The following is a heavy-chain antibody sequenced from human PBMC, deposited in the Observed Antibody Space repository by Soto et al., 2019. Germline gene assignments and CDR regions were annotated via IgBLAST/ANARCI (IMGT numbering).Heavy chain of an antibody. J-gene: IGHJ5*02. D-gene: IGHD4-17*01. CDR3: ARNDYGDYQNWFDP. V-gene: IGHV4-34*01. CDR2: INHSGST. Sequence: SETLSLTCAVYGGSFSGYYWSWLRQPPGKGLEWIGDINHSGSTNYNPSLKSRVTISIDTSKNQFSLKLSSVTAADTAVYYCARNDYGDYQNWFDPWGQGTLVTVSS. CDR1: GGSFSGYY.